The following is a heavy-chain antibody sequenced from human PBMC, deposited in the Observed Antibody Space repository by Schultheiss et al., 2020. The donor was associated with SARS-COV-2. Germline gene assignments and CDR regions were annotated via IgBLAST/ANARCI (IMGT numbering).Heavy chain of an antibody. CDR3: AKAPLGYWYFDL. V-gene: IGHV4-34*11. CDR1: GGSFSGYY. CDR2: IYYSGST. D-gene: IGHD3-16*01. Sequence: SETLSLTCAVYGGSFSGYYWSWIRQPPGKGLEWIGSIYYSGSTNYNPSLKSRVTISVDTSKNQFSLKLSSVTAADTALYYCAKAPLGYWYFDLWGRGTLVTVSS. J-gene: IGHJ2*01.